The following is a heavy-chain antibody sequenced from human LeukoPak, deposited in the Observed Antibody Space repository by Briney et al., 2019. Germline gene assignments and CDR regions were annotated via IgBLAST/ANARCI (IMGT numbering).Heavy chain of an antibody. D-gene: IGHD4-11*01. Sequence: ASVKVSCKASGGTFSSYAISWVRQAPGQGLEWMGGIIPIFGTANYAQKFQGRVTITTDESTSTASMELSSLRSEDTAVYYCARDDYNSASAFDIWGQGTMVTVSS. CDR2: IIPIFGTA. V-gene: IGHV1-69*05. CDR1: GGTFSSYA. CDR3: ARDDYNSASAFDI. J-gene: IGHJ3*02.